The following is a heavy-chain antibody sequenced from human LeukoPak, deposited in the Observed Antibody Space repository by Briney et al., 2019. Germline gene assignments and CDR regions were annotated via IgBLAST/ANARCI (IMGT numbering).Heavy chain of an antibody. V-gene: IGHV4-59*01. CDR3: ARTSDYYGADYVDL. CDR1: GDSISSYY. J-gene: IGHJ4*02. CDR2: IYYSGST. Sequence: SETLSLTCSVSGDSISSYYWSWIRQPPGKGLEWIGYIYYSGSTNYNPSLKSRVTISVDTSKNQFSLKLSSVTAADTAVYYCARTSDYYGADYVDLWGQGTLVTVSS. D-gene: IGHD3-10*01.